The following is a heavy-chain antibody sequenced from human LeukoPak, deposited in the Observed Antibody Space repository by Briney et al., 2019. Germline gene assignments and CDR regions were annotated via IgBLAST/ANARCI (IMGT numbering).Heavy chain of an antibody. CDR3: ARHYGDYDYFDY. CDR1: GGTFSIYA. J-gene: IGHJ4*02. V-gene: IGHV1-69*13. D-gene: IGHD4-17*01. CDR2: IIPIFGTA. Sequence: ASVKVSFKASGGTFSIYAISWVRQAPGQGLEWMGGIIPIFGTANYAQKFQGRVTITADESTSTAYMELSSLRSEDTAVYYCARHYGDYDYFDYWGQGTLVTVST.